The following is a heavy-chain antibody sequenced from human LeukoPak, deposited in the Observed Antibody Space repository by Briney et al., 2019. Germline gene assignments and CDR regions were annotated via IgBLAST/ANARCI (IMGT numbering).Heavy chain of an antibody. CDR3: AREYAAAGTPGNWFDP. V-gene: IGHV3-21*01. CDR1: GFTFSSYS. J-gene: IGHJ5*02. Sequence: PGGYLRLSCAASGFTFSSYSMNWVRQAPGKGLEWVSSISSSSSYIYYADLVKGRFTIPRDNAKNSLYLQMNSLRAEDTAVYYCAREYAAAGTPGNWFDPWGQGTPVTVSS. CDR2: ISSSSSYI. D-gene: IGHD6-13*01.